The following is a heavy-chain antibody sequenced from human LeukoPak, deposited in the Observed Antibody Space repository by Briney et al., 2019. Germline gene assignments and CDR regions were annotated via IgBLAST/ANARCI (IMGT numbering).Heavy chain of an antibody. V-gene: IGHV3-49*04. Sequence: PGGSLRLSCTASGFTFGDYAMSWVRQAPGKGLEWVGFIRSKAYGGTTEYAASVKGRFTISRDDSKSIAYLQMNSLKTEDTAVYYCTRGGPPVGWLQFFFDYWGQGTLVTVSS. D-gene: IGHD5-24*01. J-gene: IGHJ4*02. CDR1: GFTFGDYA. CDR3: TRGGPPVGWLQFFFDY. CDR2: IRSKAYGGTT.